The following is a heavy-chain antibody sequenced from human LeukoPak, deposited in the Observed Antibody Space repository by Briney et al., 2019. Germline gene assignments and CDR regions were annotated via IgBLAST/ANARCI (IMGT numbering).Heavy chain of an antibody. V-gene: IGHV5-51*01. CDR1: GYSFTSYW. D-gene: IGHD3-22*01. CDR3: ARREVYYDSSGYYYVFDY. Sequence: AGESLKISCKGSGYSFTSYWIGWVRPMPGKGLEWMGIIYPGDSDTRYSPSFQGQVTISADKSISTAYLQWSSLKASDTAMYYCARREVYYDSSGYYYVFDYWGQGTLVTVSS. J-gene: IGHJ4*02. CDR2: IYPGDSDT.